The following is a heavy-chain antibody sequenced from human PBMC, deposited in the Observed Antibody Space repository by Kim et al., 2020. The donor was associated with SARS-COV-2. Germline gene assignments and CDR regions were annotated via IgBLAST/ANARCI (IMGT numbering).Heavy chain of an antibody. CDR3: ARGLTYYSSDATIDY. D-gene: IGHD6-19*01. Sequence: DSVKVRFTISRDNSKNTLYLQMNSLRAEDTAVYYCARGLTYYSSDATIDYWGQGTLVTVSS. J-gene: IGHJ4*02. V-gene: IGHV3-30*07.